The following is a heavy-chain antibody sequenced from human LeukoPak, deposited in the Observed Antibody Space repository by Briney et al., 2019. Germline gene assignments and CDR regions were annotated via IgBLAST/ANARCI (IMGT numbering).Heavy chain of an antibody. CDR2: IWYDGGNK. CDR3: ARDRYYDSSGYPSD. Sequence: PGRSLRLSCAASGFTFSSYGMHWVRQAPGKGLEWVAVIWYDGGNKYYADSVKGRFTISRDNSKNTLYLQMNSLRAEDTAVYYCARDRYYDSSGYPSDWGRGTLVTVSS. J-gene: IGHJ4*02. CDR1: GFTFSSYG. V-gene: IGHV3-33*01. D-gene: IGHD3-22*01.